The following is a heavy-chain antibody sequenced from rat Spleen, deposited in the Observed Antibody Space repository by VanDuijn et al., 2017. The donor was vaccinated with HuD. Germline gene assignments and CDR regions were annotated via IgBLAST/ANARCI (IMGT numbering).Heavy chain of an antibody. CDR3: ATDWAYTTDYYYAIWFAY. V-gene: IGHV5-29*01. CDR2: ISYDGSRT. J-gene: IGHJ3*01. Sequence: EVQLVESDGGLVQPGRSLKLSCAASGFTFSNYGMAWVRQAPKKGLEWVASISYDGSRTYYRDSVKGRFTISRDNAKSTLFLQMDSLRSEDTATYYCATDWAYTTDYYYAIWFAYWGQGTLVTVSS. CDR1: GFTFSNYG. D-gene: IGHD1-6*01.